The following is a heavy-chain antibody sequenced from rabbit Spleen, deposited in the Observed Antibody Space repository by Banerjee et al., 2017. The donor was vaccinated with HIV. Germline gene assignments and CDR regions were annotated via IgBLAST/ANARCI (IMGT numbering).Heavy chain of an antibody. CDR2: IYTGNGKN. D-gene: IGHD1-1*01. J-gene: IGHJ4*01. CDR1: GVSFSSGYD. V-gene: IGHV1S40*01. CDR3: ARDLVAVIGWNFSL. Sequence: QQLVESGGGLVKPGASLTLTCKASGVSFSSGYDMCWVRQAPGKGLEWIGFIYTGNGKNYYASWAKGRFIMSRTSSTKVTLQMTSLTAADTATYFCARDLVAVIGWNFSLWGQGTLVTVS.